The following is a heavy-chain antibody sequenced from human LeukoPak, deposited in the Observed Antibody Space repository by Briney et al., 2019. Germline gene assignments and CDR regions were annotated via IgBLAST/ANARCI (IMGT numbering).Heavy chain of an antibody. CDR3: ASANTRSGYYSFDY. CDR2: ISYDGSNK. CDR1: GFTLSSYA. Sequence: QPGGSLRLSCAASGFTLSSYAMHWVRQAPGKGLEWVAVISYDGSNKYYADSVKGRFTISRDNSKNTLYLQMNSLRAEDTAVYYCASANTRSGYYSFDYWGQGTLVTVSS. V-gene: IGHV3-30-3*01. J-gene: IGHJ4*02. D-gene: IGHD3-22*01.